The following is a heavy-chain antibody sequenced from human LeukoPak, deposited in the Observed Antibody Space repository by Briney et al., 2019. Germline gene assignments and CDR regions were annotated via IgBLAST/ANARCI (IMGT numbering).Heavy chain of an antibody. J-gene: IGHJ4*02. CDR3: STSPSFGSSWYQFNY. CDR1: GFTFSSYS. V-gene: IGHV3-23*01. Sequence: GGSLRLSCAASGFTFSSYSLTWVRQAPGRGLEWGSAISGRDGRTYYTDSVKGRFTISRDNSRDTLYLQMNILRAEDTAVYYCSTSPSFGSSWYQFNYWGQGTLVTVSS. D-gene: IGHD6-13*01. CDR2: ISGRDGRT.